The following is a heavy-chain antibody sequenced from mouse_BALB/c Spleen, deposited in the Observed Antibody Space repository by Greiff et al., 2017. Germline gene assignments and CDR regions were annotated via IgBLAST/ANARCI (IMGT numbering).Heavy chain of an antibody. CDR1: GYTFSSYW. J-gene: IGHJ3*01. Sequence: QVQLQQSGAELMKPGASVKISCKATGYTFSSYWLEWVKQRPGHGLEWIGEILPGSGSTNYNEKFKGKATFTADTSSNTAYMQLSSLTSEDSAVYYCARSGMITTEAWFAYWGQGTLVTVSA. D-gene: IGHD2-4*01. V-gene: IGHV1-9*01. CDR3: ARSGMITTEAWFAY. CDR2: ILPGSGST.